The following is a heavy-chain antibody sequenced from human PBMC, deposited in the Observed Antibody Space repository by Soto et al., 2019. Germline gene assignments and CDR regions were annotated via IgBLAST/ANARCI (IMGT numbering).Heavy chain of an antibody. Sequence: EVQVLESGGGLVQPGGSLRLSCAATGFTFSDFAMSWVRQAPGKGLEWVSRIYGGGNGPHYADSVKGRVTISRDNSKKTLYLQMNSLRAEDTAVYYCAKMEGMDPWAYSFDYWGQGTLVTVSP. V-gene: IGHV3-23*01. J-gene: IGHJ4*02. D-gene: IGHD2-2*03. CDR1: GFTFSDFA. CDR3: AKMEGMDPWAYSFDY. CDR2: IYGGGNGP.